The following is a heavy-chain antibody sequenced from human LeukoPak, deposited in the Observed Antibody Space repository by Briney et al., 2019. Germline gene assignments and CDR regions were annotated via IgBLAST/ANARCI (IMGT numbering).Heavy chain of an antibody. CDR1: GGSFSGYY. CDR3: ARRVYARGFDP. CDR2: INHSGST. J-gene: IGHJ5*02. D-gene: IGHD2-8*01. V-gene: IGHV4-34*01. Sequence: PSETLSLTCAVYGGSFSGYYWSWIRQPPGKGLEWIGEINHSGSTNYNPSLKSRVTMSVDTSKNQFSLKLSSVTAADTAVYYCARRVYARGFDPWGQGTLVTVSS.